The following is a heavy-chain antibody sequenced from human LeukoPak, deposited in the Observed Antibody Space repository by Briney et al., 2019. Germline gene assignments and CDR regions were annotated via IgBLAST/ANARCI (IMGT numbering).Heavy chain of an antibody. Sequence: GGSLRLSCAASGLTFSSYAMSWVRQAPGKGLEWVSAISGSGGSTYYADSVKGRFTISRDNSKNTLYLQMNSLRAEDTAVYYCAKDGYYYDSSGLKAGYYFDYWGQGTLVTVSS. CDR3: AKDGYYYDSSGLKAGYYFDY. V-gene: IGHV3-23*01. CDR2: ISGSGGST. D-gene: IGHD3-22*01. J-gene: IGHJ4*02. CDR1: GLTFSSYA.